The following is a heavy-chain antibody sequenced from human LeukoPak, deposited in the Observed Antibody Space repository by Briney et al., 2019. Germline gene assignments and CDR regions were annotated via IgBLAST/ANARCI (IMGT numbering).Heavy chain of an antibody. CDR1: GFTFSSYA. V-gene: IGHV3-48*04. Sequence: GGSPRLSCAASGFTFSSYAMSWVRQAPGKGLEWVSYISSSGSTIYYADSVKGRFTISRDNAKNSLYLQMNSLRAEDTAVYYCGIYSYGDDFDYWGQGTLVTVSS. J-gene: IGHJ4*02. D-gene: IGHD5-18*01. CDR2: ISSSGSTI. CDR3: GIYSYGDDFDY.